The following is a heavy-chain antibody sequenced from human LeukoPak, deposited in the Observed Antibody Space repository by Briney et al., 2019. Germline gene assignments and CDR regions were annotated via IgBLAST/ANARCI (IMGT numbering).Heavy chain of an antibody. Sequence: PSETLSLTCTVSGGSITSGNYYWSWIRPPAGKGLEWIGRIYASGNTNYNPSLKSRVTISVDTSKNQFSLRLSSVTAADTAVYYCARGFDPWGQGTLVTVSS. V-gene: IGHV4-61*02. CDR2: IYASGNT. CDR3: ARGFDP. J-gene: IGHJ5*02. CDR1: GGSITSGNYY.